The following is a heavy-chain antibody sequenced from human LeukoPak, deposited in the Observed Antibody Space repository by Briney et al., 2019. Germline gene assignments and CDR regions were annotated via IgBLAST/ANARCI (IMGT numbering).Heavy chain of an antibody. CDR2: ISSSGSTI. J-gene: IGHJ6*03. V-gene: IGHV3-11*01. CDR1: GFTFSSYA. D-gene: IGHD2-2*01. CDR3: ARARGDCSSTSCYIYYYYYYYMDV. Sequence: GGSLRLSCAASGFTFSSYAMSWIRQAPGKGLEWVSYISSSGSTIYYADSVKGRFTISRDNAKNSLYLQMNSLRAEDTAVYYCARARGDCSSTSCYIYYYYYYYMDVWGKGTTVTVSS.